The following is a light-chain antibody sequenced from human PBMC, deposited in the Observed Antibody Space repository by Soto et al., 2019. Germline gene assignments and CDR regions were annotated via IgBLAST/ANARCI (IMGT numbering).Light chain of an antibody. CDR2: GAS. J-gene: IGKJ1*01. CDR3: QHYGHALWA. V-gene: IGKV3-20*01. CDR1: QSVTSDY. Sequence: VVTQSPGTLSLSPGERATLSCRASQSVTSDYLAWYQQKPGQSPRLLMSGASRRATGVPDRFSGSGSGTGFNLTISRLDPEDFAVYYCQHYGHALWAFGQGTKVEIK.